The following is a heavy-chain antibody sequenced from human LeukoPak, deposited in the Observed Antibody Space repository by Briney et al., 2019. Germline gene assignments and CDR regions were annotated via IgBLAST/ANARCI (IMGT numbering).Heavy chain of an antibody. V-gene: IGHV1-2*02. D-gene: IGHD2-2*01. Sequence: ASVKVSCKPSGYTFTVNYLHWARHAPGQGLEWVGWMNPNSGVTVYAQNFQGRVTMTRDTSISTAYMELSSLTSDDTAVYYCTRGAGTSWFDYWGQGSLVTVSS. CDR3: TRGAGTSWFDY. CDR1: GYTFTVNY. J-gene: IGHJ4*02. CDR2: MNPNSGVT.